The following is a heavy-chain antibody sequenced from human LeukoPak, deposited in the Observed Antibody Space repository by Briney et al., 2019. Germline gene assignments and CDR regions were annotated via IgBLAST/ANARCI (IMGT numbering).Heavy chain of an antibody. Sequence: PSDTETLLCSVWIHLMYRYGYLGPRIPQPPGKGLEGNGSCYYSGSTFYGPSLKSRVTISVDTSKNQFSLNLISVTAADTAVYYCARHFCSGGSCHTYDYWGQGTLVAVSS. CDR1: IHLMYRYGYL. D-gene: IGHD2-15*01. V-gene: IGHV4-39*01. CDR2: CYYSGST. J-gene: IGHJ4*02. CDR3: ARHFCSGGSCHTYDY.